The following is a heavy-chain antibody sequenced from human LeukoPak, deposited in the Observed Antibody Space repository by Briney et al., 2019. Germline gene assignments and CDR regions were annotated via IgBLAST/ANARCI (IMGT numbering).Heavy chain of an antibody. CDR3: ARADSSSSRLDC. CDR1: GFTFSSYS. Sequence: PGGSLRLSCAASGFTFSSYSMNWVRQAPGKGLEWVSSINSKSRYIYYADSLKGRFTISRDNGKNSVYLQMNSLRAEDTAVYFCARADSSSSRLDCWGQGTLSPSPQ. V-gene: IGHV3-21*01. J-gene: IGHJ4*02. D-gene: IGHD6-6*01. CDR2: INSKSRYI.